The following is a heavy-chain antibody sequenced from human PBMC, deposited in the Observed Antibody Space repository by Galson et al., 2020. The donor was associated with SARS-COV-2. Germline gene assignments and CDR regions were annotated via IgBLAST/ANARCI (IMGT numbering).Heavy chain of an antibody. CDR2: ISAYTGNT. Sequence: ASVQVSCKASGYTFTRYGIRWVRQAPGQGLEWMGWISAYTGNTNYAQKLQGRVTMTTDTSTSTAYMELRSLRSDDTAGYYCARVTRVVTPDDAFDIWGQGTMVTVSS. J-gene: IGHJ3*02. CDR1: GYTFTRYG. D-gene: IGHD2-21*02. V-gene: IGHV1-18*01. CDR3: ARVTRVVTPDDAFDI.